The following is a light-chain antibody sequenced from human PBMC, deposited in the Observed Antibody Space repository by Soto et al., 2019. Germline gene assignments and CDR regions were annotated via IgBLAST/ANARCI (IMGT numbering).Light chain of an antibody. CDR2: GAS. CDR1: QSISSNY. Sequence: DMVLTQSPGTLSLSPGERATLSCRASQSISSNYLAWFQQKPGQSPRLLIYGASSRPTGIPDRFSGSGSGTDFILTISRLEPEDFAVYYCQHYGSSWTFGQGTKVDIK. CDR3: QHYGSSWT. V-gene: IGKV3-20*01. J-gene: IGKJ1*01.